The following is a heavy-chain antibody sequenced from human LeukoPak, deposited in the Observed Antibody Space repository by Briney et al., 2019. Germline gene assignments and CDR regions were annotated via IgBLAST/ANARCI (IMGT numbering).Heavy chain of an antibody. CDR2: ISGSGGST. V-gene: IGHV3-23*01. Sequence: ETLSLTCTVSGGSISSSSYYWGWVRQAPGKGLEWVSAISGSGGSTYYADSVKGRFTISRDNSKNTLYLQMNSLRAEDTAVYYCAKEQWLAPPDYWGQGTLVTVSS. CDR1: GGSISSSSYY. J-gene: IGHJ4*02. CDR3: AKEQWLAPPDY. D-gene: IGHD6-19*01.